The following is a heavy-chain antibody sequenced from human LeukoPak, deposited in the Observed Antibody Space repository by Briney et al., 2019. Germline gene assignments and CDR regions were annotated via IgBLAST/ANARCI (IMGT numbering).Heavy chain of an antibody. Sequence: GGSLRLSCAASGFTFSSYAMSWVRQAPGKGLEWVAVIWYDGSNKYYADSVKGRFTISRDNSKNTLYLQMNSLRAEDTAVYYCARTVVPAAICDYWGQGTLVTVSS. CDR3: ARTVVPAAICDY. D-gene: IGHD2-2*01. V-gene: IGHV3-33*08. J-gene: IGHJ4*02. CDR2: IWYDGSNK. CDR1: GFTFSSYA.